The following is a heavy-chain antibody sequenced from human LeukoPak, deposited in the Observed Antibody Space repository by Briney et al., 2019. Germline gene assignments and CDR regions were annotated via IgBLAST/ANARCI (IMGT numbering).Heavy chain of an antibody. CDR3: ARSSYGDYGFDY. CDR1: GYTFTSYA. J-gene: IGHJ4*02. V-gene: IGHV1-3*01. D-gene: IGHD4-17*01. CDR2: INAGNGNT. Sequence: GASVNVSCKASGYTFTSYAMHWVRQAPGQRLEWMGWINAGNGNTKYSQKFQGRVTITRDTSASTAYMELSSLRSEDTAVYYCARSSYGDYGFDYWGQGTLVTVSS.